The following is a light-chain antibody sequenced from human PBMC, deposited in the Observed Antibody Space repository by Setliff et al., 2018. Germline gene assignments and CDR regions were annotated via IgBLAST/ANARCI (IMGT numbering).Light chain of an antibody. Sequence: QSVLTQPPSVSGAPGQRVTISCTGSRSNIGAGYGVHWYQQFPGTAPKLLIYNGNNRPSGVPDRFSGSKSGTSASLAITGLQAEDETDYFCQSYDNSLSGSGLFGTGTKVTVL. CDR1: RSNIGAGYG. CDR2: NGN. V-gene: IGLV1-40*01. J-gene: IGLJ1*01. CDR3: QSYDNSLSGSGL.